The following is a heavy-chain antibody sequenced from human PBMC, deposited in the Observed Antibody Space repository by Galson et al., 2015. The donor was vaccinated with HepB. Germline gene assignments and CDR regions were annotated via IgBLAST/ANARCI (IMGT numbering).Heavy chain of an antibody. Sequence: SVKVSCKASGYTFTSYAMNWVRQAPGQGLEWMGWINTNTGNPTYAQGFTGRFVFSLDTSVSTAYLQISSLRAEDTAVYYCARGPLSPMTPRIAAAGRVIGQWGQGTLVTVSS. CDR3: ARGPLSPMTPRIAAAGRVIGQ. J-gene: IGHJ4*02. D-gene: IGHD6-13*01. CDR1: GYTFTSYA. CDR2: INTNTGNP. V-gene: IGHV7-4-1*02.